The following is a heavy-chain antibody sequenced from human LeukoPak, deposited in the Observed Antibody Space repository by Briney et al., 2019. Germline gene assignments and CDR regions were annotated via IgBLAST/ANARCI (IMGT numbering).Heavy chain of an antibody. J-gene: IGHJ5*02. D-gene: IGHD3-10*01. CDR1: GGSISSGGYY. CDR3: GRGGGGFGGRYYSLDVRFDP. V-gene: IGHV4-31*03. Sequence: SDTLSLTCTVSGGSISSGGYYWSWIRQHPGKGLEWIGYIYYSGSTYYNPSLKSRVTISVDTSKNQFSLKLRSVTGAATAVYCCGRGGGGFGGRYYSLDVRFDPWGEGTLVTVSS. CDR2: IYYSGST.